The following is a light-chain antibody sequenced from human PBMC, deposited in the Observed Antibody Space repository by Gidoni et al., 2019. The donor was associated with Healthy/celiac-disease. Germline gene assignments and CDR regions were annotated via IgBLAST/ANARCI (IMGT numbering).Light chain of an antibody. CDR3: SSYTSSGVV. V-gene: IGLV2-14*01. Sequence: QSALTQPASVSGSPGQSIPISCTGTGSDVGGYNYASWYQQHPGKAPKLMVYEVSNRPTGVSNRFSGSKSGNTASLTISGLQDEDEADYYCSSYTSSGVVFGGGTKLTVL. CDR1: GSDVGGYNY. CDR2: EVS. J-gene: IGLJ2*01.